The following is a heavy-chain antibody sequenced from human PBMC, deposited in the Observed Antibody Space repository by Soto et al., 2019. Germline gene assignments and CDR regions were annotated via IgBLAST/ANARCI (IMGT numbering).Heavy chain of an antibody. V-gene: IGHV1-69*12. CDR1: GGTFTNYA. CDR3: ARERAVGYCITTTCPKPFYYYAMDV. J-gene: IGHJ6*02. D-gene: IGHD2-2*01. Sequence: QVQLVQSGAEVKKPGSSLKVSCKASGGTFTNYAFSWVRQAPGQWPEWMGGIIHIFGTPDYAQKFQGRVISTADESTRTVSMELNSLRSDDTAVYYCARERAVGYCITTTCPKPFYYYAMDVWGQGTTVTVSS. CDR2: IIHIFGTP.